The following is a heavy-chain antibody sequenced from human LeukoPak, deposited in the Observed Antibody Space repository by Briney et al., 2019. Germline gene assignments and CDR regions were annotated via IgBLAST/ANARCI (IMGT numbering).Heavy chain of an antibody. CDR1: GFTFSSYS. V-gene: IGHV3-21*01. Sequence: PGGSLRLSCAASGFTFSSYSMNWVRQAPGKGLEWVSSISSSSSYIYYADSVKGRFTISRDNAKNSLYLQMNSLRAEDTAVYYCARDLGVVVVPAAIGYWGQGTLVTVSS. CDR3: ARDLGVVVVPAAIGY. D-gene: IGHD2-2*01. CDR2: ISSSSSYI. J-gene: IGHJ4*02.